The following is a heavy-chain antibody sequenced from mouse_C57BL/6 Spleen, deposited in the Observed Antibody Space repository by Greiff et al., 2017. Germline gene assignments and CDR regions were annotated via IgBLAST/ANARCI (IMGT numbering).Heavy chain of an antibody. Sequence: QVQLKESGPELVKPGASVKISCKASGYAFSSSWMNWVKQRPGKGLEWIGRIYPGDGDTNYKGKFKGKATLTADKSSSTAYMQLSSLTSEDSAVCFCAREEAYYPFAYWGQGTLVTVSA. CDR3: AREEAYYPFAY. D-gene: IGHD2-10*01. J-gene: IGHJ3*01. CDR1: GYAFSSSW. CDR2: IYPGDGDT. V-gene: IGHV1-82*01.